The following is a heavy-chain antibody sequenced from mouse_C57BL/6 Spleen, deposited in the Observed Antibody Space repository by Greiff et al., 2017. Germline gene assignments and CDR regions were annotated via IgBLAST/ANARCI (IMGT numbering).Heavy chain of an antibody. Sequence: VKLQESGPELVKPGASVKISCKASGYAFSSSWMNWVKQRPGKGLEWIGRIYPGDGDTNYNGKFKGKATLTADKSSSTAYMQLSSLTSEDSAVYFCARWDYGNYEFAYWGQGTLVTVSA. CDR1: GYAFSSSW. CDR2: IYPGDGDT. D-gene: IGHD2-1*01. V-gene: IGHV1-82*01. CDR3: ARWDYGNYEFAY. J-gene: IGHJ3*01.